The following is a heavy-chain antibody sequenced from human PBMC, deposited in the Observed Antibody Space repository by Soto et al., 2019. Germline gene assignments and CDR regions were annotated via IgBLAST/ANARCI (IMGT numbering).Heavy chain of an antibody. CDR2: INPATGAE. V-gene: IGHV1-2*02. D-gene: IGHD3-3*01. CDR3: ARGGGVGVAGSAAFDM. Sequence: QLHLVHSGAVVKKPGASVTVSCSASGYPVTAYSMHWVRQAPGRGPEWMGGINPATGAEKSKQTFLGRVTMSRETSKGTVFLELSGLRSEDTGVFYCARGGGVGVAGSAAFDMWGQGTLVTVSS. CDR1: GYPVTAYS. J-gene: IGHJ3*02.